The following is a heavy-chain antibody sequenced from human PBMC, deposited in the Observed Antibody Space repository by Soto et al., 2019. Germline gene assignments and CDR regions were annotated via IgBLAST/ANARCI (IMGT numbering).Heavy chain of an antibody. D-gene: IGHD2-2*01. CDR3: ARVGCLSSTTWSYHYYGMHV. Sequence: LRLCRTSAGFTYSNYWRHWTRQAQGQGLVWVSRVNSAGTTTTYADSVKGRFTISRDNPKNTLYLQMNSLRPEDTAVYYCARVGCLSSTTWSYHYYGMHVWGQGTTVTVSS. CDR1: GFTYSNYW. J-gene: IGHJ6*02. CDR2: VNSAGTTT. V-gene: IGHV3-74*01.